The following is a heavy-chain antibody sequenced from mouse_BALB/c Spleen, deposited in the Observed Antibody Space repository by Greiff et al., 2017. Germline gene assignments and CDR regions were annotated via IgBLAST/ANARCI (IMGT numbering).Heavy chain of an antibody. V-gene: IGHV6-6*02. D-gene: IGHD1-1*01. Sequence: EVQLQESGGGLVQPGGSMKLSCVASGFTFSNYWMNWVRQSPEKGLEWVAEIRLKSNNYATHYAESVKGRFTISRDDSKSSVYLQMNNLRAEDTGIYYCTNYYGSSFYAMDYWGQGTSVTVSS. J-gene: IGHJ4*01. CDR3: TNYYGSSFYAMDY. CDR1: GFTFSNYW. CDR2: IRLKSNNYAT.